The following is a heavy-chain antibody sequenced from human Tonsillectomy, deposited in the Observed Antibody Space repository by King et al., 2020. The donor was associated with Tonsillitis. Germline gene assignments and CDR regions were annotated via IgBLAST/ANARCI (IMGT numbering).Heavy chain of an antibody. Sequence: VQLQESGPGLVKPSETLSLTCTVSGGSFSSYYWSWIRQPPGKGLEWIGYIYHSGRTNYNPSLKSRVTISVETSKNQFSLKLNSVTAADTAVYYCARGRGISPWGGSGSSYFNYWGQGTLVTVSS. CDR3: ARGRGISPWGGSGSSYFNY. CDR1: GGSFSSYY. J-gene: IGHJ4*02. CDR2: IYHSGRT. V-gene: IGHV4-59*01. D-gene: IGHD3-10*01.